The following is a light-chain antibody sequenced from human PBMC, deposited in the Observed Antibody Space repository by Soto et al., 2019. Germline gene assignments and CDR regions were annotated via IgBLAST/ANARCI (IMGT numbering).Light chain of an antibody. V-gene: IGLV2-14*01. CDR1: SSDVGGYNY. J-gene: IGLJ1*01. Sequence: QSALTQPASVSGSPGQSITISCTGTSSDVGGYNYVSWYQQHPGKAPKLMISEVSNRPSGVSIRFFGSKSGNTAFLTVSGLHAEDEADYYCLSYADTAYGFGTGTKVTVL. CDR3: LSYADTAYG. CDR2: EVS.